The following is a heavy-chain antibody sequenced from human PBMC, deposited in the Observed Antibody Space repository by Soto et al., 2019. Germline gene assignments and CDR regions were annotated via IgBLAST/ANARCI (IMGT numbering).Heavy chain of an antibody. CDR1: GFTFSNYA. V-gene: IGHV3-23*01. CDR3: AKGWGSVTPDY. D-gene: IGHD4-17*01. Sequence: EVQLLESGGGLVQPGGSLRLSCAVSGFTFSNYAMSWVRQAPGKGLEGVSAISGSGGSTFYADSVKGRFTISRDNSKNTLYLQMNGLRAEDTAIYYCAKGWGSVTPDYWGQGTLVTVSS. CDR2: ISGSGGST. J-gene: IGHJ4*02.